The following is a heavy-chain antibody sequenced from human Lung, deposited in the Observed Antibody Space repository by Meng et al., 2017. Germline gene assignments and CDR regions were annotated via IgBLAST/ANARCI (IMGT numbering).Heavy chain of an antibody. D-gene: IGHD3-10*01. V-gene: IGHV4-4*02. J-gene: IGHJ5*02. Sequence: QLEGSGTVLRKPSGTRSLTCAASGGSISSSNWWSWVRQPPGKGLEWIGEIYHSGSTNYNPSLKSRVTISVDKSKNQFSLKLSSVTAADTAVYYCARGSITMVQGVSVFDPWGQGTLVTVSS. CDR2: IYHSGST. CDR1: GGSISSSNW. CDR3: ARGSITMVQGVSVFDP.